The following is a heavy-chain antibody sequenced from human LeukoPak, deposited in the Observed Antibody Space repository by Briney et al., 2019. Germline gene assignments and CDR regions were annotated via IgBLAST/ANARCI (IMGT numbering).Heavy chain of an antibody. J-gene: IGHJ6*02. V-gene: IGHV3-21*01. CDR1: GFTLSSYS. D-gene: IGHD3-10*01. Sequence: GGSLRLSCAASGFTLSSYSMNCVRQAPGKGLEWVSSISSSSSYIYYADSVKGRFTISRDNAKNSLYLQMNSLRAEDTAVYYCARGLRFGYYYGPGSHPGMDVWGQGTTVTVSS. CDR2: ISSSSSYI. CDR3: ARGLRFGYYYGPGSHPGMDV.